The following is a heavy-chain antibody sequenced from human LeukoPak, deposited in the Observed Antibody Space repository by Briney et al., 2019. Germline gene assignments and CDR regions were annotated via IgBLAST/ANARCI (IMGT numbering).Heavy chain of an antibody. CDR1: GGTFSSYA. Sequence: SVKVSCKASGGTFSSYAISWVRQAPGQGLGWMGGIIPIFGTANYAQKFQGRVTITADESTSTAYMELSSLRSEDTAVYYCARKEAGFGGTIDYWGQGTLVTVSS. D-gene: IGHD3-10*01. CDR3: ARKEAGFGGTIDY. V-gene: IGHV1-69*01. CDR2: IIPIFGTA. J-gene: IGHJ4*02.